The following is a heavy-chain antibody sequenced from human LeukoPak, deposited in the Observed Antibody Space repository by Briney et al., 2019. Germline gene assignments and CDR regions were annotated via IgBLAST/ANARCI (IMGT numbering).Heavy chain of an antibody. CDR3: ARSDAWDGSGSYDI. CDR1: GGSISSGDYY. J-gene: IGHJ3*02. D-gene: IGHD3-10*01. CDR2: IYYSGST. Sequence: PSQTLSLTCTVSGGSISSGDYYWSWIRQPPGKGLEWIGYIYYSGSTYYNPSLKSRVTISVDTSKNQCSLKLSSVTAADTAVYYCARSDAWDGSGSYDIWGQGTMVTVSS. V-gene: IGHV4-30-4*08.